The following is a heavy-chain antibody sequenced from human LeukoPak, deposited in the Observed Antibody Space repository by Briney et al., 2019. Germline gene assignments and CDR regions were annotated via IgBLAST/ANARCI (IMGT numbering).Heavy chain of an antibody. CDR2: ISYDGSNK. CDR1: GFTFSSYG. Sequence: EGSLRLSCAASGFTFSSYGMHWVRQAPGKGLEWVAVISYDGSNKYYADSVKGRFTISRDNSKNTLYLQMNSLRAEDTAVYYCATLVWIDYWGQGTLVTVSS. J-gene: IGHJ4*02. CDR3: ATLVWIDY. D-gene: IGHD6-13*01. V-gene: IGHV3-30*03.